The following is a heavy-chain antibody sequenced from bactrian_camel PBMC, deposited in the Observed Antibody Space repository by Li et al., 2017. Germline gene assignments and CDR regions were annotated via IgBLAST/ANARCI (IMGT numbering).Heavy chain of an antibody. CDR3: VRETGAGDFDV. V-gene: IGHV3-2*01. Sequence: HVQLVESGGDLVQPGGSLRLSCAASAFTGSTYYMSWVRQAPGKGLEWVSSIRSDASNTYYADSVKGRFTISRDNAKNTVYLQMSSLKPEDTAVYYCVRETGAGDFDVWGQGTQVTVS. D-gene: IGHD7*01. CDR2: IRSDASNT. J-gene: IGHJ6*01. CDR1: AFTGSTYY.